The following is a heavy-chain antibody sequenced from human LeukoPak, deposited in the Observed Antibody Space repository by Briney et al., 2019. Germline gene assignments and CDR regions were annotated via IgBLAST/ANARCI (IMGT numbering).Heavy chain of an antibody. D-gene: IGHD3-10*01. CDR3: AKLAKYFYGSETFYFFEH. CDR1: GFSFTTYW. Sequence: GGSLRLSCAASGFSFTTYWMSWVRQAPGKGLEWVANINQDGTEKYYVDSVKGRFTISRDNGKNSLYLQMNSLRVEDTAGYYCAKLAKYFYGSETFYFFEHWGQGTPVTASS. CDR2: INQDGTEK. J-gene: IGHJ4*02. V-gene: IGHV3-7*01.